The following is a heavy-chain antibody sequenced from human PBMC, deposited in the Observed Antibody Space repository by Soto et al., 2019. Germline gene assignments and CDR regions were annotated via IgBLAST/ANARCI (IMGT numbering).Heavy chain of an antibody. CDR2: ISSSSKTI. J-gene: IGHJ4*02. V-gene: IGHV3-48*03. D-gene: IGHD3-22*01. CDR3: ERGYDSSGVYYTFLY. CDR1: GFAVSNYE. Sequence: GGSLRLSCAASGFAVSNYEMNWVRQAPGKGLEWVSYISSSSKTIYYADSVKGRFSISRDIAKNSLYLQMDSLRPEDTAVYYCERGYDSSGVYYTFLYWGQGTLVTDSS.